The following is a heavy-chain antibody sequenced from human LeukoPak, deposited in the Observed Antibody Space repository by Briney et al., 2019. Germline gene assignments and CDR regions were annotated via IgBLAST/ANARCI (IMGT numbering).Heavy chain of an antibody. Sequence: GGSLRLSCAASGFTFSSYAMHWVRQAPGKGLEWVAVISYDGSNKYYADSVKGRFTISRDNSKNTLYLQMNSLRAEDTAVYYCARDAAFATSPSYYFDYWGQGTLVTVSS. V-gene: IGHV3-30*04. CDR2: ISYDGSNK. D-gene: IGHD2-15*01. CDR3: ARDAAFATSPSYYFDY. CDR1: GFTFSSYA. J-gene: IGHJ4*02.